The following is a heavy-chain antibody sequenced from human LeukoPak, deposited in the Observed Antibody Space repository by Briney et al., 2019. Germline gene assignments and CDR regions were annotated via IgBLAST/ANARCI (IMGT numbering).Heavy chain of an antibody. D-gene: IGHD6-19*01. Sequence: GASVKVSCKASGYTFTGYYMHWVRQAPGQGLEWMGWINPNSGGTNYAQKFQGRVTMTRDTSISTAYMELSRLRSDDTAVYYCARDQILQAVADCAFDIWGQGTMVTVSS. V-gene: IGHV1-2*02. J-gene: IGHJ3*02. CDR1: GYTFTGYY. CDR3: ARDQILQAVADCAFDI. CDR2: INPNSGGT.